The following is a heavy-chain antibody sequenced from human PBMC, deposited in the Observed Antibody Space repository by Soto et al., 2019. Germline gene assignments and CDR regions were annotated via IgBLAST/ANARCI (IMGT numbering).Heavy chain of an antibody. V-gene: IGHV1-69*12. D-gene: IGHD2-2*01. CDR1: GGTFSSYA. J-gene: IGHJ5*02. CDR3: ARACISTSCYAGGWFDP. Sequence: QVQLVQSGAEVKKPGSSVKVSCKASGGTFSSYAISWVRQAPGQGLEWMGGIIPIFGTANYAQKFQGRVTITEXXAXSXXYMELRSLRSEETAVYYCARACISTSCYAGGWFDPWGQGTLVTVSS. CDR2: IIPIFGTA.